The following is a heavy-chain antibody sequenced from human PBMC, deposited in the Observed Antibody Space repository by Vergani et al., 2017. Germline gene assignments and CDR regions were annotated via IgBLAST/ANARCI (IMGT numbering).Heavy chain of an antibody. CDR2: IIPSCGTA. CDR1: GGTFSSYA. J-gene: IGHJ4*02. CDR3: ASRYGSSTSCYTDYFDY. V-gene: IGHV1-69*01. Sequence: QVQLVQSGAEVKKPGSSVKVSCKASGGTFSSYAISWVRQAPGQGREWRGGIIPSCGTANYAQRFQGRVTSTADESTSTAYMEMSSLRAEDTAVYYCASRYGSSTSCYTDYFDYWGQGTLVTVSS. D-gene: IGHD2-2*02.